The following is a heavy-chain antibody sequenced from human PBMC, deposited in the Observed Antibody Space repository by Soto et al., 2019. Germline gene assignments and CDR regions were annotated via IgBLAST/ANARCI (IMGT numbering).Heavy chain of an antibody. V-gene: IGHV3-48*01. CDR3: ARMSSSISPGC. D-gene: IGHD2-2*01. J-gene: IGHJ4*02. CDR2: IRSSGSPT. CDR1: GFALSNYR. Sequence: PGGSLRLSCVASGFALSNYRMNWVRQAPGKGLEWVSYIRSSGSPTYYAGSVKGRFTISRDNAKKSLYLQMNSLRVEDTAVYYCARMSSSISPGCWGQGTLVTVSS.